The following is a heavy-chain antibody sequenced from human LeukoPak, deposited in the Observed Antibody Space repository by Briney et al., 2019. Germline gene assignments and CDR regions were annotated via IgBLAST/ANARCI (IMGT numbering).Heavy chain of an antibody. CDR2: INAGNGDT. CDR3: ARDQSTGRYYGSGSYDY. J-gene: IGHJ4*02. CDR1: GYTFTSYA. Sequence: ASVKVSCKASGYTFTSYAMHCVRQAPGQRLEWMGWINAGNGDTKYSQNFQGRVTITRDTSTNTAYMELSSLRYEDTAVYYCARDQSTGRYYGSGSYDYWGQGTLVTVSS. V-gene: IGHV1-3*01. D-gene: IGHD3-10*01.